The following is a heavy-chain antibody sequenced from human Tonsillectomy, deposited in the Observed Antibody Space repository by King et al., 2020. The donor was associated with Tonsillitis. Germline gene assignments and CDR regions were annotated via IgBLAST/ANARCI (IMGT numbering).Heavy chain of an antibody. V-gene: IGHV3-30*18. J-gene: IGHJ4*02. CDR2: ISYDGSNK. Sequence: QLVQSGGGVVQPGRSLRLSCAASGFTFSSYGMHWVRQAPGKGLEWVAVISYDGSNKYYADSVKGRFTVSRDNSKNTLSLQMNSLRSEDTAVYYCAKERSHFDWPQSGWGQGTLVTVSS. CDR3: AKERSHFDWPQSG. CDR1: GFTFSSYG. D-gene: IGHD3-9*01.